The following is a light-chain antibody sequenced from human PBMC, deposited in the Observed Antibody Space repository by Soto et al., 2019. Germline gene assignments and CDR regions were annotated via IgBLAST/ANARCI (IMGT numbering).Light chain of an antibody. Sequence: DIQMTQSPSTLSASVGDRVTITCRASQSINNWLAWYQQKPGKAPKLLIYQASSVESGVPSRFSGSGAGTEFTLTISSLHPDDFATYYCQQYNSYSYTFGQGTKLEIK. J-gene: IGKJ2*01. CDR3: QQYNSYSYT. V-gene: IGKV1-5*03. CDR1: QSINNW. CDR2: QAS.